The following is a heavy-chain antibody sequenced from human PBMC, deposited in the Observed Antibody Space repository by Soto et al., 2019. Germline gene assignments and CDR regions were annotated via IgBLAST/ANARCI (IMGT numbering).Heavy chain of an antibody. CDR2: IYYSGST. D-gene: IGHD2-2*01. V-gene: IGHV4-59*08. Sequence: SETLSLTCTISGGSISSYYWSWLRQPPGKGLEWIGYIYYSGSTNYNPSLKSRVTISVDTSKNQFSLNLRSVTTADTAVYYCARFVVPAAMDVWGKGTTVTVSS. CDR3: ARFVVPAAMDV. CDR1: GGSISSYY. J-gene: IGHJ6*04.